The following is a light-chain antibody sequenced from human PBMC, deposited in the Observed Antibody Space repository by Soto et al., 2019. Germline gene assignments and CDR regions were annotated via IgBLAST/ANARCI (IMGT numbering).Light chain of an antibody. CDR1: QSVSSY. J-gene: IGKJ4*01. Sequence: EIVLTQSPATLSVSPGEGVTLSCRASQSVSSYLAWYQHKPGQAPRLLIYGASMSASGVPARFDGSGSGTEFTLSISSLQSEDFAVYYGQEYDNWPPRLTFGGGTKVEIK. CDR2: GAS. CDR3: QEYDNWPPRLT. V-gene: IGKV3D-15*01.